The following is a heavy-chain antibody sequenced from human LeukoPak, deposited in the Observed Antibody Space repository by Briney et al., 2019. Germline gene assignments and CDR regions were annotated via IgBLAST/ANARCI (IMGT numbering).Heavy chain of an antibody. CDR1: DGSISIF. Sequence: SEPLSLTCTVSDGSISIFWNWIRQPPGKGLEWIGFTHNSGTTNYNPSLKSRVTMSLDTSKNQFSLQLSSVTAADTAFYFCARSRGGFGDYGSWFDPWGQGTLVTVSS. D-gene: IGHD4-17*01. V-gene: IGHV4-59*01. J-gene: IGHJ5*02. CDR3: ARSRGGFGDYGSWFDP. CDR2: THNSGTT.